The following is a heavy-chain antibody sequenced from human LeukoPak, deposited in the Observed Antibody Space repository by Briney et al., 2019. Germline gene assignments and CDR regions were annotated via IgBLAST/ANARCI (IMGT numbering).Heavy chain of an antibody. CDR1: GYTFTSYG. V-gene: IGHV1-18*04. CDR3: ARDGLYYDILTGYYSPFDY. D-gene: IGHD3-9*01. Sequence: ASVEVSCKASGYTFTSYGISWVRQAPGQGLEWMGWISAYNGNTNYAQKLQGRVTMTTDTSTSTAYMELGSLRSDDTAVYYCARDGLYYDILTGYYSPFDYWGQGTLVTVSS. CDR2: ISAYNGNT. J-gene: IGHJ4*02.